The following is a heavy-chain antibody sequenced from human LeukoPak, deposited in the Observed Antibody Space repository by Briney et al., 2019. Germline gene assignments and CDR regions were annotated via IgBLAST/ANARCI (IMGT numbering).Heavy chain of an antibody. CDR3: TRLQIAVAGPNWFDP. CDR1: GFALSSHW. Sequence: GGSLRLSCAASGFALSSHWMTWVRQVPGRGPEWVANVNRDGSETYYLDSLKGRFSVSRDNAKNSLYLQMNGLRVEDTAVYYCTRLQIAVAGPNWFDPWGQGTLVTVSS. V-gene: IGHV3-7*01. CDR2: VNRDGSET. D-gene: IGHD6-19*01. J-gene: IGHJ5*02.